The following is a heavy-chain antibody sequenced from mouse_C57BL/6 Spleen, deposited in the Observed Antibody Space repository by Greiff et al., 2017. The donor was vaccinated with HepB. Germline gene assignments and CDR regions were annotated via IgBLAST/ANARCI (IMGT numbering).Heavy chain of an antibody. V-gene: IGHV1-80*01. J-gene: IGHJ1*03. CDR3: ARWVATGGYFDV. CDR2: IYPGDGDT. Sequence: QVQLQQSGAELVKPGASVKISCKASGYAFSSYWMNWVKQRPGKGLEWIGQIYPGDGDTNYNGKFKGKATLTADKSSSTAYMQLSSLTSEDSAVYFCARWVATGGYFDVWGTGTTVTVSS. D-gene: IGHD1-1*02. CDR1: GYAFSSYW.